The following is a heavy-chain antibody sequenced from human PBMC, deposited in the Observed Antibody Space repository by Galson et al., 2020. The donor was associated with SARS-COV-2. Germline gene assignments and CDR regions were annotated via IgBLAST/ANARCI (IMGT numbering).Heavy chain of an antibody. J-gene: IGHJ4*02. Sequence: GGSLRLSCAASGFTFSSYGMHWVRQAPGKGLEWLAVISYDGKNIYYRDSLQGRFTISRDDSQNTVYLQMNSLRVEDTALYYCAKDLGYEARMSVDYWCQGTLVSVSS. CDR3: AKDLGYEARMSVDY. D-gene: IGHD5-18*01. V-gene: IGHV3-30*18. CDR2: ISYDGKNI. CDR1: GFTFSSYG.